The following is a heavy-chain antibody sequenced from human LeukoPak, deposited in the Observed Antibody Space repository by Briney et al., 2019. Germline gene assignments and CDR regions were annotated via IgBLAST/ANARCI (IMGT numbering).Heavy chain of an antibody. CDR1: GGSIGTYS. CDR3: ARAANYFLYYFDY. Sequence: SETLSLTCTVSGGSIGTYSWNWIRQPPGKGLEWIGYIYYSGSTNYNPSLKSRVTISVDTSKNQFSLKLSSVTAADTAVYYCARAANYFLYYFDYWGQGTLVTVSS. V-gene: IGHV4-59*01. D-gene: IGHD2/OR15-2a*01. CDR2: IYYSGST. J-gene: IGHJ4*02.